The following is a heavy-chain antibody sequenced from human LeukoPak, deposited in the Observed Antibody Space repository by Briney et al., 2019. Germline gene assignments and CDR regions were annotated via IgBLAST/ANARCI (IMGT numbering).Heavy chain of an antibody. V-gene: IGHV3-23*01. CDR1: GFTFSSYA. Sequence: PGGSLRLSCAASGFTFSSYAMSWVRQAPGKGLEWVSGISGSGVTYFADSVKGRFTISRDNSKNTLYLQMNSLRAEDTAVYYCAKESTVTPLWDYWGQGTLVTVSS. D-gene: IGHD4-17*01. CDR3: AKESTVTPLWDY. CDR2: ISGSGVT. J-gene: IGHJ4*02.